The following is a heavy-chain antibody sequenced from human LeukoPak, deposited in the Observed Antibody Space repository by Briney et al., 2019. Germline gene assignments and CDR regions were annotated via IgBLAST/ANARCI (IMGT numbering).Heavy chain of an antibody. CDR1: GFTFDDYG. J-gene: IGHJ6*03. V-gene: IGHV3-20*01. Sequence: PGGSLRLSCAASGFTFDDYGMSWVRQAPGKGLEWVSGINWNGGSTGYADSVKGRFTISRDNAKNSLYLQMNSLRAEDTALYHCARDMYSSGWYEVRNYYYYMDVWGKGTTVTVSS. CDR3: ARDMYSSGWYEVRNYYYYMDV. D-gene: IGHD6-19*01. CDR2: INWNGGST.